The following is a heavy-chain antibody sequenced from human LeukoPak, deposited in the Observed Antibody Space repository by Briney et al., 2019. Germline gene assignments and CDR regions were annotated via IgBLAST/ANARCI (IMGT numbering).Heavy chain of an antibody. D-gene: IGHD3-16*01. V-gene: IGHV3-21*01. CDR3: ARGKGEYYFDY. CDR1: GFTFSSYE. J-gene: IGHJ4*02. Sequence: GGSLRLSCAASGFTFSSYEMNWVRQAPGKGLEWVSSISSSSSYIYYADSVKGRFTISRDNAKNSLYLQMNSLRAEDTAVYYCARGKGEYYFDYWGQGTLVTVSS. CDR2: ISSSSSYI.